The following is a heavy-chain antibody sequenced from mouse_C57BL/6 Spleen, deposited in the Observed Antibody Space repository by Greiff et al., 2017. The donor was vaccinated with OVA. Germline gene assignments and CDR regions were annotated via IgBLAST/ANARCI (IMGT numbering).Heavy chain of an antibody. V-gene: IGHV1-55*01. CDR1: GYTFTSYW. CDR2: IYPGSGST. D-gene: IGHD2-1*01. CDR3: ARSGNHYAMDY. Sequence: QVQLQQPGAELVKPGASVKMSCKASGYTFTSYWITWVKQRPGQGLEWIGDIYPGSGSTNYNEKFKSKATLTVDTSFSTAYMQLSSLTSEDSAVYYCARSGNHYAMDYWGQGTSVTVSA. J-gene: IGHJ4*01.